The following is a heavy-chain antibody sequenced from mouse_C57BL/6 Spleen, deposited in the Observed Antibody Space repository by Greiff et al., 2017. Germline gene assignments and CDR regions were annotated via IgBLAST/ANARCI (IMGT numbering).Heavy chain of an antibody. CDR3: AREEGIYYDYDETSSWFAY. Sequence: VQLQQSGPELVKPGASVKISCKASGYSFTDYNMNWVKQSNGKSLEWIGVINPNYGTTSSNQKFKGKATLTVDQSSSTAYMQLNSLTSEDSAVYYCAREEGIYYDYDETSSWFAYWGQGTLVTVSA. D-gene: IGHD2-4*01. CDR2: INPNYGTT. V-gene: IGHV1-39*01. J-gene: IGHJ3*01. CDR1: GYSFTDYN.